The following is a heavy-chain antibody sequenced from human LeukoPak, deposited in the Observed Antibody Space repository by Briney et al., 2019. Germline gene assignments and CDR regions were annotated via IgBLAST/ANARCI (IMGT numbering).Heavy chain of an antibody. J-gene: IGHJ4*02. CDR3: ARSGVAGTSHFDY. V-gene: IGHV4-30-4*07. CDR1: GGSISSGGYS. CDR2: IYYSGST. Sequence: SETLSLTCAVSGGSISSGGYSWSWIRQPPGKGLERIGYIYYSGSTYYNPSLKSRVTISVDTSKNQFSLKLSSVTAADTAVYYCARSGVAGTSHFDYWGQGTLVTVSS. D-gene: IGHD6-19*01.